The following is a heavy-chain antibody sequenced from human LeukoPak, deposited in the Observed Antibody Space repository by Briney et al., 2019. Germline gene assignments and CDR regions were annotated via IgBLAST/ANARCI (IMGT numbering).Heavy chain of an antibody. CDR3: ARHGSAAAGHGYFDY. Sequence: SETLSLTCTVSVGSISSSSYYWDWIRQPPGKGLEWIGSIYYSGSTCYNPSLKSRVTISVDTSKNQFSLDLTSVTAADTAVYYCARHGSAAAGHGYFDYWGQGTLVTVSS. D-gene: IGHD6-13*01. CDR1: VGSISSSSYY. V-gene: IGHV4-39*01. J-gene: IGHJ4*02. CDR2: IYYSGST.